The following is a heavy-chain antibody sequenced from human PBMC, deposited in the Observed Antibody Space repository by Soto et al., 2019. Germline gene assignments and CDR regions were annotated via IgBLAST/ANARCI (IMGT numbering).Heavy chain of an antibody. CDR2: IDPSDSYT. CDR3: ARHYYGSGSYFSDYYYYYGMAV. J-gene: IGHJ6*02. D-gene: IGHD3-10*01. V-gene: IGHV5-10-1*01. Sequence: GESLKISCKGSGYSFTSYWIGWVRQMPWKGLEWMGRIDPSDSYTNYSPSFQGHVTISAYKSISTAYLQVSSLKASDTAMYYCARHYYGSGSYFSDYYYYYGMAVWGQGTTVTVSS. CDR1: GYSFTSYW.